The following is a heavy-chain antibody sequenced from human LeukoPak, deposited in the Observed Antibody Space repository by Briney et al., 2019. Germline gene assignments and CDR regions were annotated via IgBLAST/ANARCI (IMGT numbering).Heavy chain of an antibody. D-gene: IGHD6-6*01. CDR3: ARDDPSMIAALHY. Sequence: GGSLRLSCAASGFTFSDYRMNWVRQAPGKGLEGVSSISGTSANIYYADSVKGRFTISRDNAKDSVYLQMNSLSAEDTAVYYCARDDPSMIAALHYWGQGTLVTVSS. CDR1: GFTFSDYR. CDR2: ISGTSANI. J-gene: IGHJ4*02. V-gene: IGHV3-21*01.